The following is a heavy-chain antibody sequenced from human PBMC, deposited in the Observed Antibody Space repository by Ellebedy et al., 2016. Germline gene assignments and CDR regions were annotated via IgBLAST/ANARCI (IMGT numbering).Heavy chain of an antibody. V-gene: IGHV4-38-2*02. CDR1: AYSISSGYY. J-gene: IGHJ5*02. CDR2: IYHSGST. CDR3: AKGVYATPANWFDP. D-gene: IGHD6-13*01. Sequence: SETLSLTCTVSAYSISSGYYWGWIRQPPGKGLEWIGSIYHSGSTYYNPSLKSRLIISVDTSKSQFSLKLSSVTAADTAVYYCAKGVYATPANWFDPWGQGTLVTVSS.